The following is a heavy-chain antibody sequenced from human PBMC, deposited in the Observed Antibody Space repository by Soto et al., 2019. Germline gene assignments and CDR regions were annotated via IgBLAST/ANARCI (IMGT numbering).Heavy chain of an antibody. D-gene: IGHD3-9*01. CDR2: IYTSGST. Sequence: PSETLSLTCTVSGGSISSYYWSWIRQPPGKGLEWIGYIYTSGSTNYNPSFKSRVTISVDTSKNLFSLKLSSVTAADTAVYYCARVDILTVYGCMDVWGQGTTVTVSS. J-gene: IGHJ6*02. V-gene: IGHV4-4*08. CDR3: ARVDILTVYGCMDV. CDR1: GGSISSYY.